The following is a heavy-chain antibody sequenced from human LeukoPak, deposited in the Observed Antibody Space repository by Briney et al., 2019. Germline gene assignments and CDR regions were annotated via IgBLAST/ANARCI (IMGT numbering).Heavy chain of an antibody. Sequence: ASVKVSCKASGYTFTGYYMHWVRQAPGQGLEWMGWINPNSGGTNYAQKFQGRVTMTRDTSISTAYMELSRLRPDDTAVYYCARVRVPDFWSGYYTNFDYWGQGTLVTVSS. D-gene: IGHD3-3*01. J-gene: IGHJ4*02. V-gene: IGHV1-2*02. CDR1: GYTFTGYY. CDR2: INPNSGGT. CDR3: ARVRVPDFWSGYYTNFDY.